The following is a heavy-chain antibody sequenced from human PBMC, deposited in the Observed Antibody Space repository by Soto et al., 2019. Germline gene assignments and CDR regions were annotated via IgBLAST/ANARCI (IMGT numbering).Heavy chain of an antibody. CDR2: IKSKAFGGIT. Sequence: EVQLVESGGGLVEPGGSLRLSCAASGFSFSDTWMNWVRQAPGRGLEWVGRIKSKAFGGITDYGAPVECRFTISRDDSKTTQYLQMDSLKIEDTAVYYCTTDQCTGSTCYLNYWGQGTLVSVSS. CDR1: GFSFSDTW. CDR3: TTDQCTGSTCYLNY. J-gene: IGHJ4*02. D-gene: IGHD2-8*02. V-gene: IGHV3-15*07.